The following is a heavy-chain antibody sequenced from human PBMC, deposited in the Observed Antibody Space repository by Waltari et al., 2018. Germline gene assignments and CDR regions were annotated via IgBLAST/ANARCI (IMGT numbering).Heavy chain of an antibody. CDR1: GGSISSSSYY. CDR3: ARPKTHYDSSGYKGGDAFDI. V-gene: IGHV4-39*01. D-gene: IGHD3-22*01. CDR2: IYYSGST. Sequence: QLQLQESGPGLVKPSETLSLTCTVSGGSISSSSYYWGWIRQPPGKGLEGIGSIYYSGSTYHNPSLKSRVTISVDTSKNQFSLKLSSVTAADTAVYYCARPKTHYDSSGYKGGDAFDIWGQGTMVTVSS. J-gene: IGHJ3*02.